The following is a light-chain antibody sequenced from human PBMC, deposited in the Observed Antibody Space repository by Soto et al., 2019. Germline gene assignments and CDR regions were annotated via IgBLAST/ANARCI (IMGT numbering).Light chain of an antibody. CDR1: SSDVGGHNH. CDR3: NSYTSSSTHV. Sequence: QSVLTQPASVSGSPGQSITISCTGSSSDVGGHNHVSWYQQHPGKAPKRIIYDVGNRPSGVSNRFSGSKSGNTASLTISGFQAEDESDYYCNSYTSSSTHVFGTGTKLTVL. V-gene: IGLV2-14*03. CDR2: DVG. J-gene: IGLJ1*01.